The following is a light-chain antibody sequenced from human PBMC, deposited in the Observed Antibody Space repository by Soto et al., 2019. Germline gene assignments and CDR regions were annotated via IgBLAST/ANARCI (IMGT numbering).Light chain of an antibody. CDR3: ISYTVSRSYV. V-gene: IGLV2-14*01. CDR1: SSDIGAYDH. J-gene: IGLJ1*01. CDR2: SVS. Sequence: QSALTQPASVSGSTEQSITISCSGTSSDIGAYDHVAWFQQFPGKTPKLVIYSVSNRPSGVSYRFSGSKSGNTASLTISGLQADDEADYYCISYTVSRSYVFGPGTKVTVL.